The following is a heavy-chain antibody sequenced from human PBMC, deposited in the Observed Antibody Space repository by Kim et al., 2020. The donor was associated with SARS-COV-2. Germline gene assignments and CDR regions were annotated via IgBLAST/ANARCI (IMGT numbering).Heavy chain of an antibody. J-gene: IGHJ6*02. CDR2: INPSGGST. CDR3: ARDIVVVVAARTVNYYYGMDV. D-gene: IGHD2-15*01. V-gene: IGHV1-46*01. Sequence: ASVKVSCKASGYTFTSYYMHWVRQAPGQGLEWMGIINPSGGSTSYAQKFQGRVTMTRDTSTSTVYMELSSLRSEDTAVYYCARDIVVVVAARTVNYYYGMDVWGQGTTVTVSS. CDR1: GYTFTSYY.